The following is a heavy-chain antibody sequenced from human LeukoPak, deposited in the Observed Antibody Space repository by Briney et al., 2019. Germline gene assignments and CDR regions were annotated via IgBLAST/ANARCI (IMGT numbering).Heavy chain of an antibody. CDR2: IKQDGSEK. CDR3: ARAIRFLADY. D-gene: IGHD3-3*01. CDR1: GFPFSSYW. J-gene: IGHJ4*02. V-gene: IGHV3-7*01. Sequence: GGSLRLSCAASGFPFSSYWMSWVRQAPGKGMEWVANIKQDGSEKYYVDSVKGRFTISRDNAKNSLYLQMNSLRAEDTAVYYCARAIRFLADYWGQGTLVTVSS.